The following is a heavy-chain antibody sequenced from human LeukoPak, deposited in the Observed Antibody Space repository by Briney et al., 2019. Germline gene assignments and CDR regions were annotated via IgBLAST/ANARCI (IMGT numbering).Heavy chain of an antibody. J-gene: IGHJ5*02. CDR1: GFTFSSYA. CDR2: ISGSGGST. V-gene: IGHV3-23*01. CDR3: AKDQYSNYGVHWFDP. D-gene: IGHD4-11*01. Sequence: GGSLRLSCAASGFTFSSYAMSWVRQAPGKGLEWVSAISGSGGSTYYADSVKGRFTISRDNSKNTLYLQMNSLRAEDTAVYYCAKDQYSNYGVHWFDPWGQGTLVTVSS.